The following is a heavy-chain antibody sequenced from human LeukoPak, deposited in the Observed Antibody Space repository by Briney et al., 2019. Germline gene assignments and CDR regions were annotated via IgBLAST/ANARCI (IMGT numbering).Heavy chain of an antibody. V-gene: IGHV4-34*01. CDR1: GGSFSGYY. CDR3: ATRIAAAGPFDY. D-gene: IGHD6-13*01. Sequence: SETLSLTCADYGGSFSGYYWSWIRQPPGKGLEWIGEINHSGSTNYNPSLKSRVTISVDTSKNQLSLKLSSVTAADTAVYYCATRIAAAGPFDYWGQGTLVTVSS. CDR2: INHSGST. J-gene: IGHJ4*02.